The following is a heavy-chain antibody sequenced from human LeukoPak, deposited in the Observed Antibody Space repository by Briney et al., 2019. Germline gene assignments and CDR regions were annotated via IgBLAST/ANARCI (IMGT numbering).Heavy chain of an antibody. Sequence: PGGSLRLSCAASGFTFSSYAMHWVRQAPGKGLEWVAVISYDGSNKYYADSVKGRFTISRGNSKNTLYLQMNSLRAEDTAVYYCARETSSSSWHDWGQGTLVTVSS. V-gene: IGHV3-30-3*01. CDR2: ISYDGSNK. CDR1: GFTFSSYA. J-gene: IGHJ4*02. CDR3: ARETSSSSWHD. D-gene: IGHD6-13*01.